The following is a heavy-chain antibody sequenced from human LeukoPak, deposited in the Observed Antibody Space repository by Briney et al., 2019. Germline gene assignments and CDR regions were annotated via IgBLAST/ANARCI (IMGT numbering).Heavy chain of an antibody. J-gene: IGHJ4*02. CDR2: IYTSGST. CDR1: GGSISSYY. V-gene: IGHV4-4*07. Sequence: SETLSLTCTVSGGSISSYYWSWIRQPAGKGLEWIGHIYTSGSTNYNPSLKSRVTISVDTSKNQFSLKLGSVSAADTAVYYCAREGYSYAYYFDYWGQGTLVTVSS. CDR3: AREGYSYAYYFDY. D-gene: IGHD5-18*01.